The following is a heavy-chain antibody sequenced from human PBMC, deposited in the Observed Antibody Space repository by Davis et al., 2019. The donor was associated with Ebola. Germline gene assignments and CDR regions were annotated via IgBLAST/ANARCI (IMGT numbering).Heavy chain of an antibody. J-gene: IGHJ6*02. CDR1: GGTFSDYY. CDR3: ARGSEIYYYYGMDV. V-gene: IGHV4-34*01. Sequence: MPGGSLRLSCAVYGGTFSDYYYYWIRQTPGKGLEWIGETTHSGITNYNPSLKSRVTISVDTSKNQFSLKLSSVTAADTAVYYCARGSEIYYYYGMDVWGQGTTVTVSS. CDR2: TTHSGIT.